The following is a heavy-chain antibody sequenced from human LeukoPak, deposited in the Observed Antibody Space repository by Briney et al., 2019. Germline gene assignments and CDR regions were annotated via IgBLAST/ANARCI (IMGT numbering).Heavy chain of an antibody. CDR3: AKRSLRSIVVVVAATREY. D-gene: IGHD2-15*01. J-gene: IGHJ4*02. CDR2: ISSSSTYI. Sequence: PGGSLRPSCAASGFPFSSYSMNWVRQAPGKGLEWVSSISSSSTYIYYADSVKGRFTISRDNSKNTLYLQMNSLRAEDTAVYYCAKRSLRSIVVVVAATREYWGQGTLVTVSS. V-gene: IGHV3-21*04. CDR1: GFPFSSYS.